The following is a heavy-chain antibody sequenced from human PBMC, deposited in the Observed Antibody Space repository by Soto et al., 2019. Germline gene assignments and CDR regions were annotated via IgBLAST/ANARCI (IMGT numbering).Heavy chain of an antibody. CDR2: IYWNDDK. Sequence: SGPTLVNPTQTLTVTCTFSGCSLSTSGVGVGWIRQPPGKALEWLALIYWNDDKRYSPSLKSRLTITKDTSKNQVVLTMTNMDPVDTATYYCAHNRCSGGSCYDNWFDPWGQGTLVTVSS. D-gene: IGHD2-15*01. CDR1: GCSLSTSGVG. J-gene: IGHJ5*02. V-gene: IGHV2-5*01. CDR3: AHNRCSGGSCYDNWFDP.